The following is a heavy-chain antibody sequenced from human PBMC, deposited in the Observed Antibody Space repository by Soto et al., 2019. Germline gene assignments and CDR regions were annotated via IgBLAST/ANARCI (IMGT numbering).Heavy chain of an antibody. CDR1: GFTFSSYD. Sequence: GGALRLSCAAPGFTFSSYDMHWVRQATGKGLEWVSAIGTAGDTYYPGSVKGRFTISRENAKNSLYLQVNSLRAGDTAVYYCASGGEDGGLDYWGQGTLVTVS. CDR2: IGTAGDT. CDR3: ASGGEDGGLDY. J-gene: IGHJ4*02. D-gene: IGHD3-16*01. V-gene: IGHV3-13*01.